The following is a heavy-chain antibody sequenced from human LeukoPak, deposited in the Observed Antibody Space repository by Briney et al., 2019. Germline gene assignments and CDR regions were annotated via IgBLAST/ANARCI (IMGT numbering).Heavy chain of an antibody. Sequence: ASVKVSCKASGYTFTSYYMHWVRQAPGQGLEWMGIINPSGGSTSYAQKFQGRVTMTRDTSTSTVYMELSSLRPEDTAVYYCARDHGSGGFDYWGQGTLVTVSS. J-gene: IGHJ4*02. D-gene: IGHD2-15*01. CDR3: ARDHGSGGFDY. CDR1: GYTFTSYY. CDR2: INPSGGST. V-gene: IGHV1-46*01.